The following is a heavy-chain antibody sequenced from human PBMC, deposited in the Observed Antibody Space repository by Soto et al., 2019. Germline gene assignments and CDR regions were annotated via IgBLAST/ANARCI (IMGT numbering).Heavy chain of an antibody. Sequence: HGESLKISCKGSGYSFTRYWIGWVRQMPGKGLEWMGIIYPGDSDTRYSPSFQGQVTISADTSISTAYLQWSSLKASDTAIYYCARQGVSAGPSDHWGQGTLVTVSS. D-gene: IGHD2-8*01. V-gene: IGHV5-51*01. CDR2: IYPGDSDT. J-gene: IGHJ4*02. CDR3: ARQGVSAGPSDH. CDR1: GYSFTRYW.